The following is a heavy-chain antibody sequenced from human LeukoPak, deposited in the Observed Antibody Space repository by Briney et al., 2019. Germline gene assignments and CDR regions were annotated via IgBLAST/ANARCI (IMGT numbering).Heavy chain of an antibody. J-gene: IGHJ4*02. CDR1: GFTFSSYA. D-gene: IGHD3-22*01. V-gene: IGHV3-23*01. CDR2: VSGSAGST. Sequence: GGSLRLSCAASGFTFSSYAMSWVRQAPGKGLEWVSAVSGSAGSTYYADSVKGRFTISRDNSKNTVYLQMNSLRPEDTAVYYCAKYYDNSGYGFPYWGQGTQVTVSS. CDR3: AKYYDNSGYGFPY.